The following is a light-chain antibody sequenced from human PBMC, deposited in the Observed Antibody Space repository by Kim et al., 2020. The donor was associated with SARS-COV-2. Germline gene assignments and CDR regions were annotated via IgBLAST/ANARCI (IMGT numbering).Light chain of an antibody. Sequence: SYELTQPPSVSVSPGQTASIPCSGDKLGEKYTCWYQQKPGQTPVLVIYQDNKRPSGIPERFSGSNPGNTATLTISGTQAMDEADYYCQAWDSSTAIFGGGTQLTVL. J-gene: IGLJ2*01. CDR2: QDN. CDR1: KLGEKY. V-gene: IGLV3-1*01. CDR3: QAWDSSTAI.